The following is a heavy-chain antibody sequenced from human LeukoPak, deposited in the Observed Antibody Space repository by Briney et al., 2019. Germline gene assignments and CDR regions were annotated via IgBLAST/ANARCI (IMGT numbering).Heavy chain of an antibody. V-gene: IGHV3-23*01. CDR1: GFTFSSYA. CDR3: AKDRDTSEGIVVVPTFAN. CDR2: ISGSGGST. J-gene: IGHJ4*02. Sequence: GGSLRLSCAASGFTFSSYAMSWVRQAPGKGLEWVSAISGSGGSTYYADSVKGRFTISRDNSKNTLYLQMNSLRAEDTAVYYCAKDRDTSEGIVVVPTFANWGQGTLVTVSS. D-gene: IGHD3-22*01.